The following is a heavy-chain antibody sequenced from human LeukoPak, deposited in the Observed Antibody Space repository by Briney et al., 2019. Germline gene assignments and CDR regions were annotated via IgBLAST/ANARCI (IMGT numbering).Heavy chain of an antibody. CDR2: IYYSGST. D-gene: IGHD3-22*01. J-gene: IGHJ4*02. Sequence: SETLSLTCTVSGGSISSYYWSWLRQPPGKGLEWIGYIYYSGSTNYNPSLKSRVTISVDTSKNQFSLKLSSVTAADTAVYYCARSYDSSGYSDYWGQGTLVTVSS. CDR1: GGSISSYY. CDR3: ARSYDSSGYSDY. V-gene: IGHV4-59*01.